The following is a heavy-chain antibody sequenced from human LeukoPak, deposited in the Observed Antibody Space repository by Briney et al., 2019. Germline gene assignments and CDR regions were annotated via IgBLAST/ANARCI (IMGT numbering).Heavy chain of an antibody. D-gene: IGHD2/OR15-2a*01. CDR2: ISAYNGNT. V-gene: IGHV1-18*01. J-gene: IGHJ4*02. Sequence: ASVKVSCTASGYTFTSYGISWVRQAPGQGLEWMGWISAYNGNTNYAQKLQGRVTMTTDTSTSTAYMELRSLRSDDTAVYYCASSTAYYSNYWGDFDYWGQGTLVTVSS. CDR3: ASSTAYYSNYWGDFDY. CDR1: GYTFTSYG.